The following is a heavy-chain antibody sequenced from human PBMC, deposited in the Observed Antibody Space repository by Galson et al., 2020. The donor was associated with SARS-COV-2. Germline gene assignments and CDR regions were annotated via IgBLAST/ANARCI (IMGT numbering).Heavy chain of an antibody. Sequence: GGSLRLSCAASGFTFSSYSMNWVRQAPGKGLEWVSSISSSSSYIYYADSVKGRFTISRDNAKNSLYLQMNSLRAEDTAVYYCARVGSVNYDYVWGSYRGFYFDYWGQGTLVTVSS. V-gene: IGHV3-21*01. J-gene: IGHJ4*02. CDR3: ARVGSVNYDYVWGSYRGFYFDY. D-gene: IGHD3-16*02. CDR1: GFTFSSYS. CDR2: ISSSSSYI.